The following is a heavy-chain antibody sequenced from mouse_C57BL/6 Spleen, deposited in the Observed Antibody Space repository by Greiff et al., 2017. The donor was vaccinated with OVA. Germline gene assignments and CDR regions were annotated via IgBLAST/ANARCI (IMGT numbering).Heavy chain of an antibody. Sequence: VQLQQSGAELVRPGPSVKVSCKASGYAFTNYLIEWVKQRPGQGLEWIGVINPGSGGTNYNEKFKGKATLTADKSSSTAYMQLSSLTSEDSAVYFCARGRAYYNAMDYWGQGTSVTVSS. D-gene: IGHD2-12*01. CDR1: GYAFTNYL. CDR3: ARGRAYYNAMDY. CDR2: INPGSGGT. J-gene: IGHJ4*01. V-gene: IGHV1-54*01.